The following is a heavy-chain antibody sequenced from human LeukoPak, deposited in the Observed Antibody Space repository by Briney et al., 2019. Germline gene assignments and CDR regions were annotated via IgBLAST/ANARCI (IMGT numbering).Heavy chain of an antibody. V-gene: IGHV3-74*01. CDR1: GFTLSGHW. Sequence: PGGSLRLSCVASGFTLSGHWMHWVRQAPGKGLGWVSRINSDESTTVYADSVKGRFTISRDNAKNTLYLQMNSLTAEDTAVYYCARSDWFDPWGQGTLVTVSS. CDR2: INSDESTT. CDR3: ARSDWFDP. J-gene: IGHJ5*02.